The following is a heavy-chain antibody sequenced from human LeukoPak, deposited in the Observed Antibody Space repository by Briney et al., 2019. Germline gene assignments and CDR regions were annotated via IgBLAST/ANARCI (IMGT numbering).Heavy chain of an antibody. CDR2: ISKDGTNK. Sequence: PGGSLRLSCAASGFTFSNYAIHWVRQAPGKGLEWAALISKDGTNKYCPDSVKGRFTISRDNSKNTLYLQMNSLRAEDTAVYYCAILGYSSSVFDCWGQGTLVTVSS. CDR1: GFTFSNYA. J-gene: IGHJ4*02. V-gene: IGHV3-30-3*01. CDR3: AILGYSSSVFDC. D-gene: IGHD6-13*01.